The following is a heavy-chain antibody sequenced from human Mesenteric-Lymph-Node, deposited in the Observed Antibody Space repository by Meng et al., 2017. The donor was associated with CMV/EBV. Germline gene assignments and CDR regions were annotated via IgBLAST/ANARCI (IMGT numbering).Heavy chain of an antibody. CDR2: IWYDGSNE. Sequence: GSLRLSCAASEFTFSSYGMHWVRQAPGKGLEWVAVIWYDGSNEYYADSVKGRFAISRDNSKNTLHLQMNSLRAEDTAVYYCAKDLSPYPLNDYTIPNEGDHYGMDVWGQGTTVTVSS. J-gene: IGHJ6*02. CDR3: AKDLSPYPLNDYTIPNEGDHYGMDV. D-gene: IGHD2-2*02. V-gene: IGHV3-33*06. CDR1: EFTFSSYG.